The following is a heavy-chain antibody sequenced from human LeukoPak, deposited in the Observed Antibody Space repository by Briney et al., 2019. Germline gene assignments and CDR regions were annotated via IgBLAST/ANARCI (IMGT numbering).Heavy chain of an antibody. D-gene: IGHD6-19*01. CDR1: GFTFSSYA. V-gene: IGHV3-23*01. CDR2: ISGSGGST. Sequence: PGGSLRLSCAASGFTFSSYAMGWVRQAPGKGLEWVSAISGSGGSTYYADSVKGRFTISRDNSKNTLYVQMNSLRVEDTAVYYCAKDQGSGCFDYWGQGTLVTVSS. J-gene: IGHJ4*02. CDR3: AKDQGSGCFDY.